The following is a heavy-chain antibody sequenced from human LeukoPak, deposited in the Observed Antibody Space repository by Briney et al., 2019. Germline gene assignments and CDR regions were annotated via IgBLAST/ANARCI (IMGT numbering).Heavy chain of an antibody. D-gene: IGHD4-17*01. CDR2: IYYSEST. CDR1: GGSISSYY. Sequence: SETLSLTWTVSGGSISSYYWSWIRPPPGKGLEGIGHIYYSESTNYSPSLQSRATISVDISKNQFSLKLRSVTAADTAVYYCARQSFDYGDAVDYWGQGTLVTVSS. J-gene: IGHJ4*02. V-gene: IGHV4-59*08. CDR3: ARQSFDYGDAVDY.